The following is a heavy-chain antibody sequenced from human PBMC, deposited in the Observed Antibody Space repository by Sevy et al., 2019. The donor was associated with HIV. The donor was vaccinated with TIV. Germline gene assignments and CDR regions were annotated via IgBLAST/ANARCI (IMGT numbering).Heavy chain of an antibody. CDR1: GFTFRSYA. CDR2: ISYDGSIK. J-gene: IGHJ6*02. V-gene: IGHV3-30*04. Sequence: GGSLRLSCAASGFTFRSYAMHWVRQAPGKGLEWVAVISYDGSIKDYADSVKGRFTISRDNSKNTLYVEMNGLREDDTTVYYCARTEIVEGGGMDVWGQGTRVTVSS. D-gene: IGHD2-21*01. CDR3: ARTEIVEGGGMDV.